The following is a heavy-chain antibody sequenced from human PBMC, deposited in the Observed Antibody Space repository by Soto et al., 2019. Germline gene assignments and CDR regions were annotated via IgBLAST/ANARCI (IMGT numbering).Heavy chain of an antibody. CDR2: IYPGDSDT. CDR1: GYSFTSYW. J-gene: IGHJ6*03. Sequence: GESLKISCKGSGYSFTSYWIGWVRQMPGKGLEWMGSIYPGDSDTRYSPSFQGQVTISADKSIRTAYLQWSSLKASDTAMYYCARQVVATTSNYMDVWDKGTMVTVSS. V-gene: IGHV5-51*01. CDR3: ARQVVATTSNYMDV. D-gene: IGHD2-15*01.